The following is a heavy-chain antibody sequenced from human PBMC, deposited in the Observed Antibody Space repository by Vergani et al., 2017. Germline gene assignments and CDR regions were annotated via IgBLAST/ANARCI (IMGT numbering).Heavy chain of an antibody. CDR3: AREGFRGRPDY. D-gene: IGHD2/OR15-2a*01. V-gene: IGHV3-15*01. Sequence: EVQLVESGGGLVKPGGSLRLSCAASGFTFSNAWMSWVRQAPGKGLEWVGRIKSKTDGGTTDYAAPVKGRFTLSSDDSKNTLYLQMNSLRAEDTAVYYCAREGFRGRPDYWGQGTLVTVSS. CDR1: GFTFSNAW. CDR2: IKSKTDGGTT. J-gene: IGHJ4*02.